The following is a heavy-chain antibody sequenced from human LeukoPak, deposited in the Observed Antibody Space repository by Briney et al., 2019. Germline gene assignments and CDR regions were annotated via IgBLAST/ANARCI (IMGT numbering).Heavy chain of an antibody. Sequence: GGSLRLSCAASGFTFSSYSTNWVRQAPGKGLEWVSSISGSSSYIYYADSVKGRFTISRDNAKNSLYLQMNSLRAEDTAVYYCARVCSGGSCYSALDYWGQGTLVTVSS. D-gene: IGHD2-15*01. J-gene: IGHJ4*02. CDR1: GFTFSSYS. CDR2: ISGSSSYI. CDR3: ARVCSGGSCYSALDY. V-gene: IGHV3-21*01.